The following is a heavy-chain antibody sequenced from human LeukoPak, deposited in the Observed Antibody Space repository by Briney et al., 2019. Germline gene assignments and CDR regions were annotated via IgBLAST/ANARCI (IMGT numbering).Heavy chain of an antibody. CDR1: GFTFRSYA. D-gene: IGHD3-16*01. V-gene: IGHV3-23*01. CDR2: ISVSGST. J-gene: IGHJ1*01. CDR3: AKNVYFQH. Sequence: GGSLRLSCAASGFTFRSYAMSWVRQAPGKGLEWVSGISVSGSTYYADSVKGRFTISRDNSKNTLYLQMNSLRAEDTAVYYCAKNVYFQHWGQGTLVTVSS.